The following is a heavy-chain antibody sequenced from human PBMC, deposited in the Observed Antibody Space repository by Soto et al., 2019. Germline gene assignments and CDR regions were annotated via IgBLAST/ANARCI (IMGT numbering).Heavy chain of an antibody. V-gene: IGHV3-15*07. CDR2: IKTNTEGGTT. D-gene: IGHD2-15*01. J-gene: IGHJ6*02. CDR1: GLTISNAW. Sequence: EVQLVESGGGFIYPGGSLRLSCAASGLTISNAWMNWVRQAPGKGLEWVGRIKTNTEGGTTDYAAAVKGRFTVSRDDSNNTLYLQMNRLRTEDTAVYYCTTGSVEGVWGQGTTVTVSS. CDR3: TTGSVEGV.